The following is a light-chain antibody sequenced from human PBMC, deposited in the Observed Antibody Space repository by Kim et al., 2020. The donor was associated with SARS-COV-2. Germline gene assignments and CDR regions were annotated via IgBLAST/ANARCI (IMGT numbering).Light chain of an antibody. Sequence: RVTISCTGTNSNIGAGSDVHWYQQLPGTAPKLLMHGNTNRPSGVPDRFSGSKSDTSASLAITGLQADDEADYYCLSYDSSLSGWVFGGGTQLTVL. CDR2: GNT. CDR1: NSNIGAGSD. V-gene: IGLV1-40*01. J-gene: IGLJ3*02. CDR3: LSYDSSLSGWV.